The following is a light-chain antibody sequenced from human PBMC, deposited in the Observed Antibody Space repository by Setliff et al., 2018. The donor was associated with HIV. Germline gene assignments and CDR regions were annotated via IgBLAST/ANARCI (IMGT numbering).Light chain of an antibody. Sequence: QSALTQPASISGSLGQSITISCTGTSSDIGGDNYVSWYQQLPGKAPQLIIYEVSSRPSGISSRFSGSKSGNTASLTISGLQAEDEADYYCGSCTTTSPCAFGTGTRSPS. J-gene: IGLJ1*01. CDR2: EVS. V-gene: IGLV2-14*01. CDR1: SSDIGGDNY. CDR3: GSCTTTSPCA.